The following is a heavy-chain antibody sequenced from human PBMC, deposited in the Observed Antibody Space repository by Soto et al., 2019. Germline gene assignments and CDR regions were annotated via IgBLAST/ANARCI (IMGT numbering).Heavy chain of an antibody. V-gene: IGHV1-24*01. Sequence: QVQLVQSGAEVKKPGASVKVSCKVSGYTVTELSMHWVRQAPGKGLEWMGGFDPEDGETIYAQKFQGRVTMTEDTSTDTSYMELSTLRSEDTAVYYCSTVDYVYWNFDYWGQGTLVTVSS. CDR3: STVDYVYWNFDY. J-gene: IGHJ4*02. D-gene: IGHD4-17*01. CDR1: GYTVTELS. CDR2: FDPEDGET.